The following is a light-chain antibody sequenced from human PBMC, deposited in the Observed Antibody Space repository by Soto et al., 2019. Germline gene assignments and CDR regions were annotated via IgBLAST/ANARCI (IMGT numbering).Light chain of an antibody. V-gene: IGKV3-20*01. CDR1: QSISSDY. CDR3: QQYGSSAYT. CDR2: GAS. Sequence: EIVLTQSPGTLSLSPGERATLSCRASQSISSDYLAWYQQKPGQAPRLLIYGASHKATGIPDRVSGSGSGTDFTLTISRPDPVEFAVYYCQQYGSSAYTFGQGTKLEIK. J-gene: IGKJ2*01.